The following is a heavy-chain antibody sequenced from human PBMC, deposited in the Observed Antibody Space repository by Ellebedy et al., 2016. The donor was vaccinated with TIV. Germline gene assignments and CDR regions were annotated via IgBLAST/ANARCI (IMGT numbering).Heavy chain of an antibody. CDR2: IYYSGST. J-gene: IGHJ4*02. D-gene: IGHD6-19*01. Sequence: SETLSLTCTVSGGSISSYYWSWIRQPPGKGLEWIGYIYYSGSTNYNPSLKSRVTISVDTSKNQFSLKLSSVTAADTAVYYCASGRDHSRFSGWYDYWGQGTLVTVSS. CDR3: ASGRDHSRFSGWYDY. CDR1: GGSISSYY. V-gene: IGHV4-59*08.